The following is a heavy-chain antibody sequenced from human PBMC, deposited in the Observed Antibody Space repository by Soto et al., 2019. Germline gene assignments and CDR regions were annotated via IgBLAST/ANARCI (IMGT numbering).Heavy chain of an antibody. CDR2: IYPGDSDT. Sequence: PGESLQSSYRVSGERVISYWSGWVRQINGKGLEWMGIIYPGDSDTTYSPSFQGQVTISADKSISTAYLQWSSLKASDTAMYYCAKVRVRRVTNNYYYYAVDVWGQGTTVTVSS. CDR3: AKVRVRRVTNNYYYYAVDV. CDR1: GERVISYW. J-gene: IGHJ6*02. V-gene: IGHV5-51*01. D-gene: IGHD3-10*01.